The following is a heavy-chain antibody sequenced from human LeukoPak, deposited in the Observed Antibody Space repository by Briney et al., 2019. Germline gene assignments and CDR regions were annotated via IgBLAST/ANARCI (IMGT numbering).Heavy chain of an antibody. CDR2: IYYSGST. D-gene: IGHD6-19*01. J-gene: IGHJ3*02. V-gene: IGHV4-59*01. CDR3: ARGTRSAVPYAFDI. CDR1: GGSISSYY. Sequence: SETLSLTRTVSGGSISSYYWSWIRQPPGKGLEWIGYIYYSGSTNYNPSLKSRVTISVDTSKNQFSLKLSSVTAADTAVYYCARGTRSAVPYAFDIWGQGAMVTVSS.